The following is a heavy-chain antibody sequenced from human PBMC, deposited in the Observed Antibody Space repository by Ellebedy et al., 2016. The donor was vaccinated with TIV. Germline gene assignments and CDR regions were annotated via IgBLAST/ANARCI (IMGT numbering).Heavy chain of an antibody. V-gene: IGHV1-2*02. D-gene: IGHD3-22*01. CDR2: IDPRSGGT. J-gene: IGHJ4*02. Sequence: ASVKVSXXTSGYTFTDYYVHWVRQAPGQGLEWMGWIDPRSGGTKYAQRFQGRVTMTRDTSINTAYMELNRLTSDDTAVFYCARDALYQNSGYSPYYFDSWGQGTLVTVSS. CDR1: GYTFTDYY. CDR3: ARDALYQNSGYSPYYFDS.